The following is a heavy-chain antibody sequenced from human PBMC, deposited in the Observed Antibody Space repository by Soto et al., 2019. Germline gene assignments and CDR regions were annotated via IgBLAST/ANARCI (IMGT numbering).Heavy chain of an antibody. Sequence: GGSLRLSCAASGFTFSSYAMTWVRQAPGKGLEWVSAISGGGGSTYYADSVKGRFTISRDNSKNTLYLQMNSLRAEDTAVYYCAKMSGWQWPTRPFDYWGQGTLITVSS. D-gene: IGHD6-19*01. CDR2: ISGGGGST. CDR1: GFTFSSYA. V-gene: IGHV3-23*01. J-gene: IGHJ4*02. CDR3: AKMSGWQWPTRPFDY.